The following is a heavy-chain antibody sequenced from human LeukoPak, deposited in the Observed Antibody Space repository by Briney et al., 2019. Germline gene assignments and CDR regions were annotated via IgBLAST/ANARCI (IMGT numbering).Heavy chain of an antibody. J-gene: IGHJ4*02. CDR1: GGSFSGYY. Sequence: PSETLSLTCAVYGGSFSGYYWSWIRQPPGKGLEWIGEINHSGSTNYNPSLKSRVTISVDTSKNQFSLKLSSVTAADTAVYYCARGQGYYDSSGYGYWGQGTLVTVSS. V-gene: IGHV4-34*01. CDR3: ARGQGYYDSSGYGY. CDR2: INHSGST. D-gene: IGHD3-22*01.